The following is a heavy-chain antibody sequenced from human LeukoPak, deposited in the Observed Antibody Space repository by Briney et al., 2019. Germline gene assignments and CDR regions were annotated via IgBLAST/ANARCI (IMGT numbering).Heavy chain of an antibody. V-gene: IGHV4-39*01. D-gene: IGHD4-17*01. J-gene: IGHJ4*02. Sequence: SETLSLTCTVSRGSLIYSSYYWVWIRQPPGKGLEWIGSIYYSGSTYYNPSLKSRVTISVDTSKNQFSLKLSSVTAENSALYYCALRQYGDYADYWGEGTLVTVSS. CDR1: RGSLIYSSYY. CDR2: IYYSGST. CDR3: ALRQYGDYADY.